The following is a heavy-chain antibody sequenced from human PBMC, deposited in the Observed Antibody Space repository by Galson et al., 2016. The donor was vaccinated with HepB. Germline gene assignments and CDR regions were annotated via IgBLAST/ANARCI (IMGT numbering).Heavy chain of an antibody. Sequence: SVKVSCKGYGNSFTIYGISWVRQAPGQGLEWMGLIKPHSGGTKYAQKFQGRVTLTRDTSTSTVYMELTSLRSDDTAVYFCAREFNRHTVTTFYYYGMDVWGQGTTVTVSS. J-gene: IGHJ6*02. CDR2: IKPHSGGT. D-gene: IGHD4-17*01. V-gene: IGHV1-2*02. CDR3: AREFNRHTVTTFYYYGMDV. CDR1: GNSFTIYG.